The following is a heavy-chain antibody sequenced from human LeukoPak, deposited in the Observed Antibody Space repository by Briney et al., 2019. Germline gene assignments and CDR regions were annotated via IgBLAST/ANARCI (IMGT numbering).Heavy chain of an antibody. V-gene: IGHV3-74*01. Sequence: PGGSLGLSCAASGFTFSNYWMHWVRQVPGKGLVWVSRIIGDGSVTTYADSVKGRFTISRDNAKNTLYPQMNSLRAEDTAVYYCAREGSSGFADYWGQGTLVTVSS. CDR3: AREGSSGFADY. CDR1: GFTFSNYW. J-gene: IGHJ4*02. CDR2: IIGDGSVT. D-gene: IGHD6-19*01.